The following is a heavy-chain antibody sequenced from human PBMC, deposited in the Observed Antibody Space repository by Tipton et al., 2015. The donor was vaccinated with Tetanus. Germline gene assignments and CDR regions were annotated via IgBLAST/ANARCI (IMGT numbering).Heavy chain of an antibody. CDR1: GFIFSSYG. D-gene: IGHD2-15*01. CDR2: SWYDGTDK. Sequence: SLSLSCAASGFIFSSYGIHWVRQAPGKGLVWVAVSWYDGTDKYYADSVKGRFTISRGNSKNTLYRQKNSLRAEDTAVYYCAREADCSGGSCFSGDFDTWGQGTQVTVSS. CDR3: AREADCSGGSCFSGDFDT. J-gene: IGHJ4*02. V-gene: IGHV3-33*01.